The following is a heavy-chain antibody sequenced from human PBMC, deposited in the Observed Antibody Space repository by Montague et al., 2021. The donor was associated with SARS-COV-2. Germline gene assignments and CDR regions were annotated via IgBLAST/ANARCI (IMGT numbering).Heavy chain of an antibody. CDR3: AKDPIPGGSNPYYFDF. J-gene: IGHJ4*02. D-gene: IGHD2-21*01. CDR2: IGDSGSKT. V-gene: IGHV3-23*01. CDR1: GFTFSHYA. Sequence: SLRLSCAASGFTFSHYAMSWVRWAPGNGLEWVSAIGDSGSKTHYADSVKGRFTISRDNSKNTLSLEMNSLKVDDTAVYYCAKDPIPGGSNPYYFDFWGQGTLVTVS.